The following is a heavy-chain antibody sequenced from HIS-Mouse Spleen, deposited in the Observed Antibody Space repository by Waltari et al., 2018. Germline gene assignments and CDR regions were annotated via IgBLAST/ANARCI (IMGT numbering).Heavy chain of an antibody. CDR1: GYSISSGYY. V-gene: IGHV4-38-2*02. Sequence: QVQLQESGPGLVKPSETLSLTCTVSGYSISSGYYWGWIRQPPGKGLEWIGSIYHSGSTYYNPSLKSRVTISVDTSKNQFSLKLSSVTAADTAVYYCARVTGSSFDYWGQGTLVTVSS. CDR3: ARVTGSSFDY. CDR2: IYHSGST. D-gene: IGHD6-6*01. J-gene: IGHJ4*02.